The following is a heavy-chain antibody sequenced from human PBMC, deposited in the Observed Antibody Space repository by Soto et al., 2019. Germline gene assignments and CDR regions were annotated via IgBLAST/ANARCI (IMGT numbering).Heavy chain of an antibody. Sequence: QVQLQESGPGLVKPSETLSLTCTVSGGSISSYYWSWIRQPPGKGLEWIGYIYYSASTNYSPSLKRRVTISVDTSKNQFSLYLSSVTAADTAVYYCARHLPYCGGDCYSLDYWGQGTLVTVSS. V-gene: IGHV4-59*08. CDR3: ARHLPYCGGDCYSLDY. CDR1: GGSISSYY. CDR2: IYYSAST. D-gene: IGHD2-21*02. J-gene: IGHJ4*02.